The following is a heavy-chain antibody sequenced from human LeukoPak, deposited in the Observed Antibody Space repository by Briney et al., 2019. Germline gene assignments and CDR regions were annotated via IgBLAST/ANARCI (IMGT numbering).Heavy chain of an antibody. CDR1: GFTFRSYG. V-gene: IGHV3-64*01. Sequence: GGSLRLSCAASGFTFRSYGMHWVRQAPGKGLEYVSAISSNGGRTYYANSVKGRFTISRDNSRNMLYLQMNSLRAEDTAVYYCARDWGSVYGMPDYWGQGTLVTVSS. CDR2: ISSNGGRT. D-gene: IGHD3-16*01. CDR3: ARDWGSVYGMPDY. J-gene: IGHJ4*02.